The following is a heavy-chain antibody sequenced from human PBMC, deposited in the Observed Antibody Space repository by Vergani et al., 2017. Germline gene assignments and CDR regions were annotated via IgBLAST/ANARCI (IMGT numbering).Heavy chain of an antibody. CDR3: ARGVYGDYAGGGVARYYMDV. CDR1: GFTFSSYS. D-gene: IGHD4-17*01. J-gene: IGHJ6*03. V-gene: IGHV3-21*01. CDR2: ISSSSSYI. Sequence: VQLVESGGGLVKPGGSLRLSCAASGFTFSSYSMNWVHQAPGKGLEWVSSISSSSSYIYYADSVKGRFTISRDNAKNSLYLQMNSLRAEDTAVYYCARGVYGDYAGGGVARYYMDVWGKGTTVTVSS.